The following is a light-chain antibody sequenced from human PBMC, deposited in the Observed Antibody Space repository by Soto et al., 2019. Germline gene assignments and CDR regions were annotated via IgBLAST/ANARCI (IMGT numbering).Light chain of an antibody. CDR2: KAS. CDR1: QSISTW. V-gene: IGKV1-5*03. CDR3: QQYHSNSRT. J-gene: IGKJ1*01. Sequence: DIQMSQSPSTLSASVGDRVTITCRASQSISTWLAWYQQKPGKAPRLLIYKASSLQSGVPSRFSGSGSGKEFTLTIRSLQADDFATYYCQQYHSNSRTFGQGTKLEIK.